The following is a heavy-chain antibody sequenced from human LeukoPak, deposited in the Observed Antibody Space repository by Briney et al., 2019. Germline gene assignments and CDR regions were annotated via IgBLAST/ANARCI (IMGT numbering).Heavy chain of an antibody. CDR2: ISSSSDYI. Sequence: GGSLRLSCAASGFTFSSYSMNWVRQAPGKGLEWVSSISSSSDYIYYADSVKGRFTISRDNAKNSLYLQMNSLRAEDTAVYYCARVGYCSGGSCFYYYYGMDVWGQGTTVPVSS. J-gene: IGHJ6*02. CDR3: ARVGYCSGGSCFYYYYGMDV. CDR1: GFTFSSYS. V-gene: IGHV3-21*01. D-gene: IGHD2-15*01.